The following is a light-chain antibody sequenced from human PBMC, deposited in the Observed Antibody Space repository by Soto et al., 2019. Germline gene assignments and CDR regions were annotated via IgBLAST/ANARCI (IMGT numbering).Light chain of an antibody. CDR2: EVS. V-gene: IGLV2-14*02. CDR1: ISDVPSYNY. J-gene: IGLJ1*01. CDR3: AAWDDSLNGYV. Sequence: QSLRTLPASVSGSPGQSITISCTGTISDVPSYNYVSWYQQNPGKVPKLMIYEVSKRPSGVPDRFSGSKYGNTASLTVSGLQAEDEADYYCAAWDDSLNGYVFGTGTKVTVL.